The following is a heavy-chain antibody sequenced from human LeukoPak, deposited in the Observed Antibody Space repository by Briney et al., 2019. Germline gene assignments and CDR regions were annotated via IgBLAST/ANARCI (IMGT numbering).Heavy chain of an antibody. CDR1: GFTFSSYS. Sequence: GGSLRLSCAASGFTFSSYSMNWVRQAPGKGLEWVSSISSSSSYIYCADSVKGRFTISRDNAKNSLYLQMNSLRAEDTAVYYCARAIAAAGLTYGMDVWGQGTTVTVSS. J-gene: IGHJ6*02. CDR3: ARAIAAAGLTYGMDV. CDR2: ISSSSSYI. D-gene: IGHD6-13*01. V-gene: IGHV3-21*01.